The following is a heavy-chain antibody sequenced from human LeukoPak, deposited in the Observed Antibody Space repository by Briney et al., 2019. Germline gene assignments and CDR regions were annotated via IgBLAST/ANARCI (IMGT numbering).Heavy chain of an antibody. CDR2: ISAYNGNT. D-gene: IGHD2-21*02. V-gene: IGHV1-18*01. Sequence: ASVKVSCKASGYTFTSYGISWVRQAPGQGLEWMGWISAYNGNTNYAQKLQGRVTMTTDTSTSTAYMELRSLRSDDTAVYYCARDSPAYCGGDCSYWGQGTLVTVSP. CDR1: GYTFTSYG. CDR3: ARDSPAYCGGDCSY. J-gene: IGHJ4*02.